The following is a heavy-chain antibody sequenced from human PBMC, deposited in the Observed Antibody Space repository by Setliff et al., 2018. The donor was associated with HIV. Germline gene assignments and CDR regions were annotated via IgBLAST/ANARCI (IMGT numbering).Heavy chain of an antibody. D-gene: IGHD3-22*01. CDR1: GFTFNHYA. CDR3: VRVGPWYYDRSGYLASRDY. CDR2: TIPMSDIP. J-gene: IGHJ4*02. V-gene: IGHV1-69*10. Sequence: SVKVSCKASGFTFNHYALSWVRQAPGQRPEWMGGTIPMSDIPNYAQNFQGRVTITADHSTTTTYMELSSLSSEDTAVYYCVRVGPWYYDRSGYLASRDYWGQGTQVTVSS.